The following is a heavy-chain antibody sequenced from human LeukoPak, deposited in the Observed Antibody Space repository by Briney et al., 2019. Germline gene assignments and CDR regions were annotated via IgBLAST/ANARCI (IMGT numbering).Heavy chain of an antibody. CDR3: ARQPGLRRNRSPIDY. J-gene: IGHJ4*02. CDR2: IYYSGST. Sequence: PSETLSLTCTVSGGSISSSSYYWGWFRQPPGKGLEWIGSIYYSGSTYYNPSLKSRVTISVDTSKNQFSLKLSSVTAADTAVYYCARQPGLRRNRSPIDYWGQGTLVTVSS. V-gene: IGHV4-39*01. CDR1: GGSISSSSYY. D-gene: IGHD1-14*01.